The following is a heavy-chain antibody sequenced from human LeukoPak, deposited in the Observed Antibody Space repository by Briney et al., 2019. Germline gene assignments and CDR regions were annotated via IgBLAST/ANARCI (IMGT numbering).Heavy chain of an antibody. D-gene: IGHD3-10*01. J-gene: IGHJ5*02. CDR3: AKDGGSGMGFVP. Sequence: GGSLRLSCTASGFTFSSYAMTWVRQAPGKGLEWVSGIRAGGGSTNFADSVRGRFTLSTDNSKNTLYLQMNSLRAEDAAIYYCAKDGGSGMGFVPWGQGTLVTVSS. V-gene: IGHV3-23*01. CDR1: GFTFSSYA. CDR2: IRAGGGST.